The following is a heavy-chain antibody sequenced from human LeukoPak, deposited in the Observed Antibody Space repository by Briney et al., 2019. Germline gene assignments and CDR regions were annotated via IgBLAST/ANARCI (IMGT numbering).Heavy chain of an antibody. CDR2: INSDGSST. D-gene: IGHD5-12*01. J-gene: IGHJ4*02. Sequence: GGSLRLSCAASGFAFSSYWMHWVRQAPGKGLVWVSRINSDGSSTSYADSVKGRLTISRDNAKNTLYLQMNSLRVEDTAVYYCARGDGYAQRDWGQGTLVTVPS. V-gene: IGHV3-74*01. CDR3: ARGDGYAQRD. CDR1: GFAFSSYW.